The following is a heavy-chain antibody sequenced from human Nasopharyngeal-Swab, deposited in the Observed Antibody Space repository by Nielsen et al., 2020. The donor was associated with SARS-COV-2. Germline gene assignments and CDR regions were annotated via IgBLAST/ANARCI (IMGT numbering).Heavy chain of an antibody. CDR2: ISAYNGNT. CDR1: GYTFTSYG. CDR3: ARDPYYDSSGPRFDY. Sequence: ASVKVSCKASGYTFTSYGISWVRQAPGQGLEWMGWISAYNGNTNYAQKLQGRVTMTTVTSTSTAYMELRSLRSDDTAVYYCARDPYYDSSGPRFDYWGQGTLVTVSS. V-gene: IGHV1-18*01. J-gene: IGHJ4*02. D-gene: IGHD3-22*01.